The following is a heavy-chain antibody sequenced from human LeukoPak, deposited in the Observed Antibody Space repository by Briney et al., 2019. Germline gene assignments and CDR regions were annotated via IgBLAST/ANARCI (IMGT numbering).Heavy chain of an antibody. J-gene: IGHJ6*03. V-gene: IGHV4-59*01. CDR3: ARRFGEFSPYYYMDV. D-gene: IGHD3-10*01. CDR1: GGSISSYY. Sequence: SETLSLTCTVSGGSISSYYWSWIRQPPGKGLEWIGYIYYSGSTNYNPSLKSRVTISVDTSKNQFSLKLSSVTAADTAVYYCARRFGEFSPYYYMDVWGKGTTVTASS. CDR2: IYYSGST.